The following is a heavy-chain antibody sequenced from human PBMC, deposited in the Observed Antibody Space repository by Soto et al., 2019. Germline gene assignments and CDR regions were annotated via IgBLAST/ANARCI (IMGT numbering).Heavy chain of an antibody. CDR2: IVPMLGTP. D-gene: IGHD1-26*01. V-gene: IGHV1-69*01. Sequence: QVQLVQSGAEVKEPGSSVRVSCKASGGTFDNFIMNWVRQTPGQGLEWTGGIVPMLGTPTYAEKFKGRVTISATGSTSTMYMEVTSLRSEDTAIYYCARNGTYSSSLSQYSGMDVWGQGTTVTVSS. CDR3: ARNGTYSSSLSQYSGMDV. CDR1: GGTFDNFI. J-gene: IGHJ6*02.